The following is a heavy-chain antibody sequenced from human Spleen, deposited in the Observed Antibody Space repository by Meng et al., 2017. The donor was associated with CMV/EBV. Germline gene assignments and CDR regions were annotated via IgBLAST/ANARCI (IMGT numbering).Heavy chain of an antibody. CDR1: GGTFSSYA. J-gene: IGHJ4*02. V-gene: IGHV1-69*10. CDR2: IIPILGIA. Sequence: SVKVSCKASGGTFSSYAISWVRQAPGQGLEWMGGIIPILGIANYAQKFQGRVTITADKSTSTAYMELSSLRSEDTAVYYCARAPSGTRVAPVSAAYFDYWGQGTLVTVSS. D-gene: IGHD3-3*01. CDR3: ARAPSGTRVAPVSAAYFDY.